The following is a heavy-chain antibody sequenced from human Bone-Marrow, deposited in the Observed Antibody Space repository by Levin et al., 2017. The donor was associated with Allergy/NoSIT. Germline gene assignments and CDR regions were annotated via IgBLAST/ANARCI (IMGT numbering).Heavy chain of an antibody. J-gene: IGHJ4*02. D-gene: IGHD5-18*01. CDR1: GGTFNSFA. Sequence: KISCKASGGTFNSFAITWVRHVPGQRLEWMGGIVPMFGMTNYAEKFQGRLTITADASTSTTYMELNSLRSEDTALYYCATINTAMVTDLVYWGQGTLVTVSS. CDR3: ATINTAMVTDLVY. V-gene: IGHV1-69*01. CDR2: IVPMFGMT.